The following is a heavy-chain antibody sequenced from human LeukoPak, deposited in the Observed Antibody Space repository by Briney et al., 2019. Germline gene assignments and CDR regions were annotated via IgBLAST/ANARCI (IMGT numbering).Heavy chain of an antibody. Sequence: KPSETLSLTCTVSGGSISSYYWSWIRQPAGKGLEWIGRIYTSGSTNYNPSLKSRVTMSVDTSKNQFSLKLSSVTAADTAVYYCARDMDYYGSGSYSSRGDYGMDVWGQGTTVTVSS. CDR1: GGSISSYY. V-gene: IGHV4-4*07. CDR2: IYTSGST. D-gene: IGHD3-10*01. J-gene: IGHJ6*02. CDR3: ARDMDYYGSGSYSSRGDYGMDV.